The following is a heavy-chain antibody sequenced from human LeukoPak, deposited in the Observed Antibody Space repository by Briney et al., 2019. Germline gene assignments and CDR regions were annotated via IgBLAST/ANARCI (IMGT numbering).Heavy chain of an antibody. Sequence: GSLRLSCAASGFTFSSYAMSWIRQPPGKGLEWIGYIYYSGSTNYNPSLKSRVTISVDTSKNQFSLKLSSVTAADTAVYYCASQAYCGGDCYSSPFDYWGQGTLVTVSS. D-gene: IGHD2-21*02. CDR1: GFTFSSYA. CDR3: ASQAYCGGDCYSSPFDY. V-gene: IGHV4-59*08. J-gene: IGHJ4*02. CDR2: IYYSGST.